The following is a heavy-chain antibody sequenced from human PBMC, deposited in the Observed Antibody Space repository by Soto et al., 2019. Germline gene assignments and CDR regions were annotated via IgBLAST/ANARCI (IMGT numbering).Heavy chain of an antibody. V-gene: IGHV4-59*01. CDR1: GGSISSYY. J-gene: IGHJ6*02. Sequence: PSETLSLTCTVSGGSISSYYWSWIRQPPGKGLEWIGYIYYSGSTNYNPSLKSRVTISVDTSKNQFSLKLSSVTAADTAVYYCARVVGGGSYYSHYGMDVWGQGTTVTVSS. D-gene: IGHD2-15*01. CDR3: ARVVGGGSYYSHYGMDV. CDR2: IYYSGST.